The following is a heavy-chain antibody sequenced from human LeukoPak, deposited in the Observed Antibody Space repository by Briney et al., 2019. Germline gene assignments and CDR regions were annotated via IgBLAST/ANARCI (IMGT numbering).Heavy chain of an antibody. V-gene: IGHV3-23*01. J-gene: IGHJ4*02. D-gene: IGHD3-9*01. Sequence: GGSLRLSCAASGFTFSSYAMNWVRQAPGKGLEWVPAISGSGGSTYYADSVKGRFTISRDNSKNTLYLQMNSLRAEDTAIYYCAKAMTGSTYYFDSWGQGTLVTVSS. CDR1: GFTFSSYA. CDR2: ISGSGGST. CDR3: AKAMTGSTYYFDS.